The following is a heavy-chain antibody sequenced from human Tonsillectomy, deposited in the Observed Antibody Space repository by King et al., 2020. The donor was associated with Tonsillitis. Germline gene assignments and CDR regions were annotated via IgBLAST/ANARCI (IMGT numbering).Heavy chain of an antibody. Sequence: DVQLVESGGGLIQPGGSLRLSCAASGFTVRSYYMSWVRQAPGKGLEWVSVFYSGGNTYYADSVKGRFTFSRDSSKNTLYLQMNSLRAEDTAVYYCARGVAFDIWGQGTMVTVSS. J-gene: IGHJ3*02. CDR3: ARGVAFDI. CDR1: GFTVRSYY. V-gene: IGHV3-53*01. CDR2: FYSGGNT.